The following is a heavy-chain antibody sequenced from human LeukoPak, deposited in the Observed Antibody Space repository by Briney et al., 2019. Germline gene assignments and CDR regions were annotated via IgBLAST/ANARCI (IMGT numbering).Heavy chain of an antibody. V-gene: IGHV3-23*01. J-gene: IGHJ1*01. Sequence: GGSLRLSCAASGFSFNTYAMSWVRQAPGRGLEWVSAISNTGCSTYYADSVKGRFTISRDKSKNTLSLQMNSLRAEDTAVYYCAQQVGYCSSGSCYFTYWGQGTLVTVSS. CDR3: AQQVGYCSSGSCYFTY. D-gene: IGHD2-15*01. CDR1: GFSFNTYA. CDR2: ISNTGCST.